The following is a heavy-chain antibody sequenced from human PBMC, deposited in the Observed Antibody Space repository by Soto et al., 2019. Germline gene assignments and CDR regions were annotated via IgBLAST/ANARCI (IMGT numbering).Heavy chain of an antibody. CDR1: RDSISANNW. V-gene: IGHV4-4*02. CDR2: IYHTGRT. CDR3: ASRAYSGYDAKEFDS. Sequence: QVQLQESGPGLVKPSGTLSLTCTVSRDSISANNWWTWVRQPPGMGLEWIGEIYHTGRTNYNPSLKTRVTISLDNSRNLFSLNLSSVTAADTAVYYCASRAYSGYDAKEFDSWGQGTLVTVSS. J-gene: IGHJ4*02. D-gene: IGHD5-12*01.